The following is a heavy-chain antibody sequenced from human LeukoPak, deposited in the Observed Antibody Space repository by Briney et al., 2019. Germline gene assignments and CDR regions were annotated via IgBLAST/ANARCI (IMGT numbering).Heavy chain of an antibody. J-gene: IGHJ4*02. CDR3: ARDRFRDGYNHVTAEFFDF. CDR2: INSDGSST. V-gene: IGHV3-74*01. D-gene: IGHD5-24*01. Sequence: GGSLRLSCAASGFTFSSYWMHWVRQAPGKGLVWVSRINSDGSSTSYADSVKGRVTISSDNAKNSLYLQMNRLRAEDTAVSDCARDRFRDGYNHVTAEFFDFYGQGP. CDR1: GFTFSSYW.